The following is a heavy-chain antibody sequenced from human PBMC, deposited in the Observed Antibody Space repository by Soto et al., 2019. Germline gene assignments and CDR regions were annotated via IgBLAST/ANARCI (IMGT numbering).Heavy chain of an antibody. CDR2: ISGSGGTI. J-gene: IGHJ4*02. V-gene: IGHV3-48*02. CDR3: ARETALSSSGWSYYFDF. CDR1: GFTLSSYS. Sequence: EVQLVESGGGLVQPGGSLRLSCAASGFTLSSYSMHWVRQAPGKGLEWVSYISGSGGTIYYADSVKGRFTISRDNAKNSLSVQMKSLRDEDTAVYFCARETALSSSGWSYYFDFWRQGTRVTVSS. D-gene: IGHD6-19*01.